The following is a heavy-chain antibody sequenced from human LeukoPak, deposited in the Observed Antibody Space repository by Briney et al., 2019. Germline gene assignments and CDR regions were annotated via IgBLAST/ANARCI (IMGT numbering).Heavy chain of an antibody. J-gene: IGHJ4*02. V-gene: IGHV3-48*03. CDR2: ISSSGSTI. D-gene: IGHD3-9*01. Sequence: GGSLRLSCAASGFTFSSYEMNWVRQAPGKGLEWVSYISSSGSTIYYADSVKGRFTITRDNAKNSLYLQMNSLRADDTAVYYCAREGSDYYDILTGLDYWGQGTLVTVSS. CDR1: GFTFSSYE. CDR3: AREGSDYYDILTGLDY.